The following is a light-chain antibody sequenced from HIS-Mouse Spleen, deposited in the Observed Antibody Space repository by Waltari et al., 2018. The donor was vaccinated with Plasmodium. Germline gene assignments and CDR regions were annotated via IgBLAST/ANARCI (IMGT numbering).Light chain of an antibody. CDR3: AAWDDSLNGVV. J-gene: IGLJ2*01. Sequence: QSVLTQPPSASGTPGQRVTISCSGSSSNIGSHPVNWYQQLPGTAPKLRIYSNNQRPAGVPDRFSGSKSGTSASLAISGLQSEDEADYYCAAWDDSLNGVVFGGGTKLTVL. CDR2: SNN. CDR1: SSNIGSHP. V-gene: IGLV1-44*01.